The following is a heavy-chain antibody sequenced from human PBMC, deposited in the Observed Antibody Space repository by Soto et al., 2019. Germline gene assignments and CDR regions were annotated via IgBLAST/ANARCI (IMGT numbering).Heavy chain of an antibody. CDR1: GGTFSSYA. V-gene: IGHV1-69*13. CDR2: IIPIFGTA. J-gene: IGHJ6*02. CDR3: ASVSDRVLLWVRASVYYGMDV. D-gene: IGHD3-10*01. Sequence: GASVKVSFKASGGTFSSYAISWVRQAPGQGLEWMGGIIPIFGTANYAQKFQGRVAITADESTSTAYMELSSLRSEDTAMYYCASVSDRVLLWVRASVYYGMDVWGQGTTVTVSS.